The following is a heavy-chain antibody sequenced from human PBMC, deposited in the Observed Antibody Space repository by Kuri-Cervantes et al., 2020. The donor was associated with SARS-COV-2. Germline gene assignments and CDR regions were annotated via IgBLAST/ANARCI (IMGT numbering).Heavy chain of an antibody. Sequence: LSLTCVASGFSVSNNYMSWVRQAPGRGLEWVSYISNSLTYINYADSVRGRFTISRANSKNSLYLQMSSLRADDTAVYFCARGPLSQITGDINYFDQWGQGTLVTVSS. CDR1: GFSVSNNY. CDR2: ISNSLTYI. V-gene: IGHV3-11*06. CDR3: ARGPLSQITGDINYFDQ. J-gene: IGHJ4*02. D-gene: IGHD1-20*01.